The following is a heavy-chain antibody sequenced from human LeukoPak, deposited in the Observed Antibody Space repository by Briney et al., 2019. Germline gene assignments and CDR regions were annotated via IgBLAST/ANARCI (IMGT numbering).Heavy chain of an antibody. Sequence: GGSLRLSCAASGFTVSSNYMSWVRQAPGKGLEWVANIKQDGSEKYYVDSVKGRFTISRDNAKNSLYLQMNSLRAEDTAVYYCARKRFLDLFDYWGQGTLVTVSS. V-gene: IGHV3-7*01. J-gene: IGHJ4*02. D-gene: IGHD3-3*01. CDR1: GFTVSSNY. CDR2: IKQDGSEK. CDR3: ARKRFLDLFDY.